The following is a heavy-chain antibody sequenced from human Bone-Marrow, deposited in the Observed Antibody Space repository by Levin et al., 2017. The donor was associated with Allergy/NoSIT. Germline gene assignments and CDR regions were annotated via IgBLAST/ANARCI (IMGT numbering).Heavy chain of an antibody. V-gene: IGHV1-8*01. Sequence: ASVKVSCKASGYTFTSYDINWVRQATGQGLEWMGWMNPNSGNTGYAQKFQGRVTMTRNTSISTAYMELSSLRSEDTAVYYCARGSVLWELPDYWGQGTLVTVSS. J-gene: IGHJ4*02. CDR3: ARGSVLWELPDY. CDR2: MNPNSGNT. CDR1: GYTFTSYD. D-gene: IGHD1-26*01.